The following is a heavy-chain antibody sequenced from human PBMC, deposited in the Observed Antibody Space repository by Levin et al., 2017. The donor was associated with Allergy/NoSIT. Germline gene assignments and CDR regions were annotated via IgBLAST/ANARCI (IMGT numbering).Heavy chain of an antibody. CDR3: ARASGDYLADY. D-gene: IGHD4-17*01. CDR2: IIPILGIA. V-gene: IGHV1-69*02. CDR1: GGTFSSYT. J-gene: IGHJ4*02. Sequence: PVASVKVSCKASGGTFSSYTISWVRQAPGQGLEWMGRIIPILGIANYAQKFQGRVTITADKSTSTAYMELSSLRSEDTAVYYCARASGDYLADYWGQGTLVTVSS.